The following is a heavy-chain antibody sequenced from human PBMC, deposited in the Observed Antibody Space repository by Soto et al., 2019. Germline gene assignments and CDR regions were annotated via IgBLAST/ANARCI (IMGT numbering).Heavy chain of an antibody. J-gene: IGHJ4*02. CDR3: ASDRGPMGSVDTMGGY. Sequence: EVQLVESGGGLVQPGGSLTLSCAASGFAFSDYGMMWVRQAPRKGLECISFICGSTIYYADPVKGRFTISRDNAKNSLFLQMNNLGAEETAVYYCASDRGPMGSVDTMGGYWGQGILVTVSA. CDR2: ICGSTI. CDR1: GFAFSDYG. D-gene: IGHD5-12*01. V-gene: IGHV3-48*01.